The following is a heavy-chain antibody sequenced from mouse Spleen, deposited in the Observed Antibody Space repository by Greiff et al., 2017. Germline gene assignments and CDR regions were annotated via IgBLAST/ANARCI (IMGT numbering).Heavy chain of an antibody. CDR3: ARDGKMFAY. J-gene: IGHJ3*01. CDR2: INSNGGST. Sequence: EVMLVESGGGLVQPGGSLKLSCAASGFTFSSYGMSWVRQTPDKRLELVATINSNGGSTYYPDSVKGRFTISRDNAKNTLYLQMSSLKSEDTAMYYCARDGKMFAYWGQGTLVTVSA. D-gene: IGHD2-1*01. CDR1: GFTFSSYG. V-gene: IGHV5-6-3*01.